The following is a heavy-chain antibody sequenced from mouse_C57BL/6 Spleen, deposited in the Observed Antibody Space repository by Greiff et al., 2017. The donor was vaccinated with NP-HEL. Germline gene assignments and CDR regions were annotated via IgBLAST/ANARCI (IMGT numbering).Heavy chain of an antibody. CDR2: MNPYNGGT. Sequence: VQLQQSGRGRVKPGASVKMSCKASGYTFTDYYMNWVKQSHGKSLEWIGVMNPYNGGTSYNQKFKGKATLTVDKSSSTAYMELNSLTSEDSAVYYCARPFITTVDYFDYWGHGTTLTVSS. CDR3: ARPFITTVDYFDY. J-gene: IGHJ2*01. CDR1: GYTFTDYY. V-gene: IGHV1-19*01. D-gene: IGHD1-1*01.